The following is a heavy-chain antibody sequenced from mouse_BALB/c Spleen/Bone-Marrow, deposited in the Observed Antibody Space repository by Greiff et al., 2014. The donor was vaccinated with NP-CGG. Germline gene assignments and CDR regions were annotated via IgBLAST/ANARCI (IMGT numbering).Heavy chain of an antibody. V-gene: IGHV1-7*01. CDR2: INPSTGYT. CDR3: AREGYYGSPFAY. J-gene: IGHJ3*01. D-gene: IGHD1-1*01. Sequence: QVQLQQSGAELAKPGASVKMSCKASGYTFTSYWMHWVKQRPGQGLEWIGYINPSTGYTEYNQKFKDKATLTADKSSSTAYMQLRSLTSEDSAVYYCAREGYYGSPFAYWGQGTLVTVSA. CDR1: GYTFTSYW.